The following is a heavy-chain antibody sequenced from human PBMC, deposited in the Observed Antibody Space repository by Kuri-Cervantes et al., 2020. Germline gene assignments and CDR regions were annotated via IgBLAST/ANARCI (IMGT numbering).Heavy chain of an antibody. D-gene: IGHD5-12*01. CDR2: ISYDGSNK. V-gene: IGHV3-30*03. CDR3: ARMAYSGYDTFDY. J-gene: IGHJ4*02. Sequence: GESLKISCAASGFTFSSYGMHWVRQAPGKGLEWVAVISYDGSNKYHADSVKGRFTISRDNSKNTLYLQMNSLRAEDTAVYYCARMAYSGYDTFDYWGQGTLVTVSS. CDR1: GFTFSSYG.